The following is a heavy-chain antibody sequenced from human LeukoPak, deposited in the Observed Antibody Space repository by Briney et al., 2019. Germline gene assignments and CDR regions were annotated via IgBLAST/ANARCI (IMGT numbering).Heavy chain of an antibody. V-gene: IGHV1-2*02. J-gene: IGHJ5*02. D-gene: IGHD2-2*01. CDR2: INPNSGGT. CDR3: ARDARHRYCSSTSCYRGWLDP. CDR1: GYTFTGYY. Sequence: ASVKVSCKASGYTFTGYYMHWVRQAPGQGLEWMGWINPNSGGTNYAQKFQGRVTMTRDTSINTAYLELTRLRSDDTAVYYCARDARHRYCSSTSCYRGWLDPWGQGTLVTVSS.